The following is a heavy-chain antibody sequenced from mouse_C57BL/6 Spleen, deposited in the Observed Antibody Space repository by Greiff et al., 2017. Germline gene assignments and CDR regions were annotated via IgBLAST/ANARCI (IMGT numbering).Heavy chain of an antibody. D-gene: IGHD2-4*01. Sequence: EVMLVESGGGLVQPGGSMKLSCVASGFTFSNYWMNWVRQSPEQGLEWVAQIRLKSDNYATHYAESVKGRFTISRDDSKSSVYLQMSNLRAEDTGIYSCTGGTMKEFDYWGQGTTLTVSS. V-gene: IGHV6-3*01. CDR3: TGGTMKEFDY. CDR2: IRLKSDNYAT. J-gene: IGHJ2*01. CDR1: GFTFSNYW.